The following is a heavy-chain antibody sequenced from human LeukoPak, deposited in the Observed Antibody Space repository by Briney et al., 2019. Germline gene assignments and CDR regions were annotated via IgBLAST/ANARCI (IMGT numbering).Heavy chain of an antibody. CDR2: MNPRGST. D-gene: IGHD3-22*01. CDR3: ARGRQDVTMIVVVMTAVSYYLDV. V-gene: IGHV4-34*01. CDR1: GGSFSGYY. J-gene: IGHJ6*03. Sequence: SETLSLTCAVYGGSFSGYYWTWIRQTPEKGLEWIGEMNPRGSTSYNPSLKSRVTISVDTSKNQFSLKLSSVTAADTAVYCCARGRQDVTMIVVVMTAVSYYLDVWGKGTTVTVS.